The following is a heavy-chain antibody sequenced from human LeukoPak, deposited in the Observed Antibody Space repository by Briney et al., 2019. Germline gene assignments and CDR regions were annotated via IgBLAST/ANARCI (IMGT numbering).Heavy chain of an antibody. V-gene: IGHV3-74*01. D-gene: IGHD3-9*01. Sequence: GGSLRLSCAVSGFTFSSYWMHWVRQAPGKGLVWVSRINSGGSSTSYADSVKGRFTISRDNAKNTLYLQMNSLRAEDTAVYYCARVSYDILTGYYSPLYWGQGTLVTVSS. CDR1: GFTFSSYW. CDR2: INSGGSST. J-gene: IGHJ4*02. CDR3: ARVSYDILTGYYSPLY.